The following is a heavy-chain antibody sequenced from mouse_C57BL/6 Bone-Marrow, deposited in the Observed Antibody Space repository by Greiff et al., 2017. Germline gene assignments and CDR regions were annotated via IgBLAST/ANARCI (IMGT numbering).Heavy chain of an antibody. V-gene: IGHV1-59*01. D-gene: IGHD1-1*01. Sequence: QVQLQQPGAELVRPGTSVKLSCKASGYTFTSYWMHWVKQRPGQGLEWIGVIDPSDSYTNYNQKFKGKATLTVDTSSSTAYIQLSSLTSEDSAVYYCARSTSSSFAYWGQGTLVTVSA. CDR1: GYTFTSYW. CDR3: ARSTSSSFAY. J-gene: IGHJ3*01. CDR2: IDPSDSYT.